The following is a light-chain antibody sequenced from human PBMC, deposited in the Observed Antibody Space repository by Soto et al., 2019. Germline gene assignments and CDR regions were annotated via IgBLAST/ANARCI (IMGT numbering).Light chain of an antibody. CDR2: DTS. Sequence: ETVLTQSPGTLSLSPGERATVSCRASQSVGGNSLAWYQQRPGQAPRLLIYDTSKRATGIPDRFSGSGSETDFTLTISRLEPEDFAVYHCQQYGDSPLTSGPGTKVDIK. CDR3: QQYGDSPLT. J-gene: IGKJ3*01. V-gene: IGKV3-20*01. CDR1: QSVGGNS.